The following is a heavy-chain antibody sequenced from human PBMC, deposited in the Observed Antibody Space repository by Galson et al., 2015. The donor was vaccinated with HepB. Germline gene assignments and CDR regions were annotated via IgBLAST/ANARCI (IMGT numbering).Heavy chain of an antibody. CDR3: AKDHPPANDFWSGYSSA. Sequence: SLRLSCAASGFTFSSYAMSWVRQAPGKGLEWVSAISGNSGSTYYADSVKGRFTISRDNPKNTLYLQMNNLRAEDTALYYCAKDHPPANDFWSGYSSAWGQGTLVTVSS. CDR2: ISGNSGST. D-gene: IGHD3-3*01. V-gene: IGHV3-23*01. J-gene: IGHJ5*02. CDR1: GFTFSSYA.